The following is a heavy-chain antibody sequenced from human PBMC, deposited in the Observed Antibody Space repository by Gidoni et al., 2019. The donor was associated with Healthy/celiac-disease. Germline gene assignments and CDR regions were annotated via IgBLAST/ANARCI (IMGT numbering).Heavy chain of an antibody. J-gene: IGHJ4*02. CDR3: ARAGMITFGGVIVPTLFDY. CDR2: IYHSGST. V-gene: IGHV4-30-2*01. CDR1: GGSISSGGYS. Sequence: QLQLQESGSGLVKPPQTLSLTCAVSGGSISSGGYSWSWIRQPPGKGLEWIGYIYHSGSTYYNPSLKSRVTISVDRSRNQFSLKLSSVTAADTAVYYCARAGMITFGGVIVPTLFDYWGQGTLVTVSS. D-gene: IGHD3-16*02.